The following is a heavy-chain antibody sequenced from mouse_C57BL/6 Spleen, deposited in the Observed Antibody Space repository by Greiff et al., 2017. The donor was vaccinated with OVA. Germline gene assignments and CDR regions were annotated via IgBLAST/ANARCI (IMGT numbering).Heavy chain of an antibody. D-gene: IGHD1-1*01. Sequence: VQLQQPVAELVRPGASVKLSCKASGFNIKNTCMHWVKQRPEQGLEWIGRIHPANGSTNYDAKFKGKATLTADTSSNTAYMQLSSLTSEDTAIFYGARTDGSSTSSFDYWGQGTTVTVSA. V-gene: IGHV14-3*01. CDR3: ARTDGSSTSSFDY. J-gene: IGHJ2*01. CDR2: IHPANGST. CDR1: GFNIKNTC.